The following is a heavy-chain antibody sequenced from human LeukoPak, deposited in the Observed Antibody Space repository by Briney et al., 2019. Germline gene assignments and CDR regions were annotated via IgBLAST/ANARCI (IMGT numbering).Heavy chain of an antibody. CDR1: GFTFSSYS. CDR2: ISSSSSYI. V-gene: IGHV3-21*01. D-gene: IGHD3-10*01. Sequence: GGSLRLSCAASGFTFSSYSMNWVRQAPGKGLEWFSSISSSSSYIYYADSVKGRFTISRDNAKNSLYLQMNSLRAEDTAVYYCASMVRGVIITKGGQGTLVTVSS. J-gene: IGHJ4*02. CDR3: ASMVRGVIITK.